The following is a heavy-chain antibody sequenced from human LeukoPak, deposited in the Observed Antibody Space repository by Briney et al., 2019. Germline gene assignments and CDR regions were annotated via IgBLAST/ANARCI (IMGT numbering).Heavy chain of an antibody. J-gene: IGHJ3*02. V-gene: IGHV1-46*01. Sequence: AASVKVSCKASGYTFTSYYMHWVRQAPGQGLEWMGIINPSGCSTSYAQKFQGRVTMTRDTSTSTVYMELSSLRSEDTAVYYCARAIGCSGGSCYRLYDAFDIWGQGTMVTVSS. CDR3: ARAIGCSGGSCYRLYDAFDI. D-gene: IGHD2-15*01. CDR2: INPSGCST. CDR1: GYTFTSYY.